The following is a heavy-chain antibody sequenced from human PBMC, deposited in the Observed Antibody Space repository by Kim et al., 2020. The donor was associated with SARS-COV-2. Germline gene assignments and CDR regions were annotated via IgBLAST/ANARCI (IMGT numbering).Heavy chain of an antibody. CDR3: ARGEGGMISAFDI. CDR2: ISYDGSDK. Sequence: GGSLRLSCAASEFTFSSYAMHWVRQAPGKGLEWVAVISYDGSDKYYADSVKGRFTISRDSSKNTLYLQMNSLRPENTAVYYCARGEGGMISAFDIWGQGTMVTVSS. V-gene: IGHV3-30-3*01. J-gene: IGHJ3*02. CDR1: EFTFSSYA. D-gene: IGHD3-22*01.